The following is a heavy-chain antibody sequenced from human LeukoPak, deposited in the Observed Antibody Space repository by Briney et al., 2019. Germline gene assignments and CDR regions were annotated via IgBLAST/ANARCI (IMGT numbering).Heavy chain of an antibody. CDR1: GYSLTSYW. J-gene: IGHJ4*02. CDR2: IYPGDSDT. D-gene: IGHD2-15*01. V-gene: IGHV5-51*01. Sequence: GESLKISCKGSGYSLTSYWIGWVRQMPGKGLEWMGIIYPGDSDTRYSQSFQGQVTISADKSISTAYLQWSSLKASDTAMYYCARRRYCSGGSCPYSFDYWGQGTLVTVSS. CDR3: ARRRYCSGGSCPYSFDY.